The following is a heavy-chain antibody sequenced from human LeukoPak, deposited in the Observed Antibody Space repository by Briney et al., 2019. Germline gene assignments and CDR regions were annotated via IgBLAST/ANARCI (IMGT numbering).Heavy chain of an antibody. CDR3: ASGITMIVVTDDAFDI. CDR2: INPNSGGT. CDR1: GGTFSGYA. V-gene: IGHV1-2*02. J-gene: IGHJ3*02. Sequence: ASVKVSCKASGGTFSGYAISWVRQAPGQGLEWMGWINPNSGGTNYAQKFQGRVTMTRDTSISTAYMELSRLRSDDTAVYYCASGITMIVVTDDAFDIWGQGTMVTVSS. D-gene: IGHD3-22*01.